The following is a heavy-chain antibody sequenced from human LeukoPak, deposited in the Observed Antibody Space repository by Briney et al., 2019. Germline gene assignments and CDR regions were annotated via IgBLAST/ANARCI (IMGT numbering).Heavy chain of an antibody. J-gene: IGHJ6*02. CDR2: IYSGGST. D-gene: IGHD6-13*01. CDR1: GFTVSSNY. Sequence: GGSLRLSCAASGFTVSSNYMSWVRQAPGKGLEWVSVIYSGGSTYYADSVKGRFTISRDNSKNTLYLQMNSLRAEDTAVYYCARGRQQRAYGMDVWGQGTTVTVSS. V-gene: IGHV3-53*01. CDR3: ARGRQQRAYGMDV.